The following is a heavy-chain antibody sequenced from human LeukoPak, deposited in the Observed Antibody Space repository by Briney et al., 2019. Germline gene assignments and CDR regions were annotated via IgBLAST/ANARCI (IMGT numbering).Heavy chain of an antibody. CDR3: ARHGGAFDI. CDR1: GFTLSIYW. J-gene: IGHJ3*02. Sequence: HPGGSLRLSCAASGFTLSIYWMSWVRQAPGKRPEWVAYIKQDGSEKDYVDSVKGRFTISRDNAKNSLYLQMNSLRGEDTAVYYCARHGGAFDIWGQGTLVTVSS. D-gene: IGHD3-10*01. CDR2: IKQDGSEK. V-gene: IGHV3-7*01.